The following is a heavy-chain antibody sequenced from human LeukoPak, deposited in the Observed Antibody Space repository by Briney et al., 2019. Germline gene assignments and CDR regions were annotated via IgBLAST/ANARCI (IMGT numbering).Heavy chain of an antibody. CDR1: GFTFSSYA. CDR2: ISGSGGST. J-gene: IGHJ6*04. CDR3: AKVDGDFDWLLTDYYYGMDV. D-gene: IGHD3-9*01. V-gene: IGHV3-23*01. Sequence: PGGSLRLSCAASGFTFSSYAMSWVRQAPGKGLERVSAISGSGGSTYYADSVKGRFTISRDNSKNTLYLQMNSLRAEDTAVYYCAKVDGDFDWLLTDYYYGMDVWGKGTTVTVSS.